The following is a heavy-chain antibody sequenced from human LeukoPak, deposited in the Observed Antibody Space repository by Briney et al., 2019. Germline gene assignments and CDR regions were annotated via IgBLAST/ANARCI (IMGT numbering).Heavy chain of an antibody. D-gene: IGHD3-3*02. J-gene: IGHJ4*02. CDR3: ARGRAFFD. Sequence: SETLSLTCAVYGGSFSGYYRNWIRHPPGKGLEWIGEINQSGSTNYNPSLKSRVTISFDTSKNQFSLELSSVTAADTAVYYCARGRAFFDWGQGTLVTVSS. CDR1: GGSFSGYY. CDR2: INQSGST. V-gene: IGHV4-34*01.